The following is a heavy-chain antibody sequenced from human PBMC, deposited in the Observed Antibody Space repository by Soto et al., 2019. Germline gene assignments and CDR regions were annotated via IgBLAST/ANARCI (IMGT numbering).Heavy chain of an antibody. CDR1: GFTFKTYA. CDR2: IFGSGGGI. D-gene: IGHD3-22*01. J-gene: IGHJ4*02. V-gene: IGHV3-23*01. CDR3: ERDFLLYYYDGSGPLPDY. Sequence: GGSLRLSCAASGFTFKTYAMSWVRQAPGEGLEWVSGIFGSGGGISYADSVKGRFTISRDNANNMLYLQMNSLRAEDTALYYCERDFLLYYYDGSGPLPDYWGQGTLVTVSS.